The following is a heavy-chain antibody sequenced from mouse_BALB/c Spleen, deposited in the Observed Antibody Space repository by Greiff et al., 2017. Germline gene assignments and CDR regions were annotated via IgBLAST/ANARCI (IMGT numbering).Heavy chain of an antibody. V-gene: IGHV7-3*02. CDR1: GFTFTDYY. CDR3: ARGGYSYAMDY. D-gene: IGHD2-2*01. J-gene: IGHJ4*01. CDR2: IRNKANGYTT. Sequence: EVNVVESGGGLVQPGGSLRLSCATSGFTFTDYYMSWVRQPPGKALEWLGFIRNKANGYTTEYSASVKGRFTISRDNSQSILYLQMNTLRAEDSATYYCARGGYSYAMDYWGQGTSVTVSS.